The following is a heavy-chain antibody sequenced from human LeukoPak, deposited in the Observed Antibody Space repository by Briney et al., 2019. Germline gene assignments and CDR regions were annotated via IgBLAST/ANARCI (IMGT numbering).Heavy chain of an antibody. V-gene: IGHV3-30*18. CDR2: ISYDGSNE. CDR3: AKSYDYGDYVGGRQNWYFAL. D-gene: IGHD4-17*01. Sequence: QPGRSLRLSCAASGFTFSSYGMHWVRQAPGKGLEWVAVISYDGSNEHYADSVEGRFTISRDNSKNTLYLQMNSLRAEDTAVYYCAKSYDYGDYVGGRQNWYFALWGRGTLVTVSS. J-gene: IGHJ2*01. CDR1: GFTFSSYG.